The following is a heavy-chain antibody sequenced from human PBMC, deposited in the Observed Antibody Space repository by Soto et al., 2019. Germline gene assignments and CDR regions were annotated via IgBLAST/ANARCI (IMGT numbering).Heavy chain of an antibody. CDR2: ISYDGDNK. CDR1: GFTFSYHA. CDR3: ARGTTTSAFSAMDV. D-gene: IGHD1-1*01. J-gene: IGHJ6*02. V-gene: IGHV3-30-3*01. Sequence: QVQLVESGGGVVQPGRSLRLSCAASGFTFSYHALNWVRQAPGKGLEWVAVISYDGDNKYIAESVKGRFTISRDNSKKTVSLQMNSRRAEDTAMYFCARGTTTSAFSAMDVLGQGTTVTVSS.